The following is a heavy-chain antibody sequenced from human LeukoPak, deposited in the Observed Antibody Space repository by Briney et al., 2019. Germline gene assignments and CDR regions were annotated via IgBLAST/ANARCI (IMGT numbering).Heavy chain of an antibody. J-gene: IGHJ4*02. D-gene: IGHD3-10*01. CDR3: ARDLWGGSGSGFDY. CDR1: GFTFSSYG. V-gene: IGHV3-7*04. CDR2: IKQDGIDK. Sequence: GGSLRLSCAASGFTFSSYGMTWARQAPGKGLEGVASIKQDGIDKYYVDSVKGRFTISRDNAKNSLYLQMNSLRAEDTAVYYCARDLWGGSGSGFDYWGQGTLVTVSS.